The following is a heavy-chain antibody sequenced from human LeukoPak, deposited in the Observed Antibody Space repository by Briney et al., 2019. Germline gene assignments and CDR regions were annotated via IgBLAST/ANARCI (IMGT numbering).Heavy chain of an antibody. Sequence: GGSLRLSCEASGFTFDDYAMHWVRQAPGKGLEWVSGISWNSGSIGYADSVKGRFTISRDNAKNSLYLQMNSLRAEDTALYYCAKSEGWSLGDWFDPWGQGTLVTVSS. J-gene: IGHJ5*02. V-gene: IGHV3-9*01. CDR1: GFTFDDYA. CDR3: AKSEGWSLGDWFDP. D-gene: IGHD6-19*01. CDR2: ISWNSGSI.